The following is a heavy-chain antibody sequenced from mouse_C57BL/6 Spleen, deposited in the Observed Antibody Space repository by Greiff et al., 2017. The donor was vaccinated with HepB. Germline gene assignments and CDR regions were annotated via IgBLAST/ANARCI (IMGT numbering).Heavy chain of an antibody. Sequence: EVKLEESGGGLVQPGGSLKLSCAASGFTFSDYGMAWVRQAPRKGPEWVAFISNLAYSIYYADTVTGRFTISRENAKNTLYLEMSSLRSEDTAMYYCARSYYGSSFMDYWGQGTSVTVSS. J-gene: IGHJ4*01. D-gene: IGHD1-1*01. CDR2: ISNLAYSI. V-gene: IGHV5-15*04. CDR3: ARSYYGSSFMDY. CDR1: GFTFSDYG.